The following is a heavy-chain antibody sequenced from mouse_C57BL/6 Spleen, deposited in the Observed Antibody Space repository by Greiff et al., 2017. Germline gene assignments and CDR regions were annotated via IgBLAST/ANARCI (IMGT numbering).Heavy chain of an antibody. D-gene: IGHD3-2*02. CDR2: IDPSDSYT. V-gene: IGHV1-69*01. J-gene: IGHJ4*01. CDR3: ARRGAQATFYAMDY. CDR1: GYTFTSYW. Sequence: QVQLQQPGAELVMPGASVKLSCKASGYTFTSYWMHWVKQRPGQGLEWIGEIDPSDSYTNYNQKFKGKSTLTVDKSSSTAYMQLSSLTSEDSAVYYCARRGAQATFYAMDYWGQGTLVTVSS.